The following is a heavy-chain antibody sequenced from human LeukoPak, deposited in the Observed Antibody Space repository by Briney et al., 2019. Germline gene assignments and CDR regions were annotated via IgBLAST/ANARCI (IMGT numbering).Heavy chain of an antibody. Sequence: ASVKVSCKASGYTFTSYAMHWVRQAPGQRLEWMGWINAGNGNTKYSQKFQSGVTITRDTSASTAYMELSSLRSEDTAVYYCARAPRIQLWSYYFDYWGQGTLVTVSS. CDR3: ARAPRIQLWSYYFDY. J-gene: IGHJ4*02. V-gene: IGHV1-3*01. D-gene: IGHD5-18*01. CDR1: GYTFTSYA. CDR2: INAGNGNT.